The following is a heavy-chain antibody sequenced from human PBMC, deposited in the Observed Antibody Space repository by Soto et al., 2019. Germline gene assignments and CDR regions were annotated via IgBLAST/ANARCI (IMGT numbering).Heavy chain of an antibody. CDR1: GFTFSSYG. V-gene: IGHV3-30*18. D-gene: IGHD1-1*01. Sequence: QVQLVESGGGVVQPGRSLRLSCAASGFTFSSYGMHWVRQAPGKGLEWVTVIYYDGNVAYYADSVKGRFTISRDNSKNTLYLQMNSLRTEDTAMYYCAKEGPITNWYFDYWGQGTLVTVSS. J-gene: IGHJ4*02. CDR3: AKEGPITNWYFDY. CDR2: IYYDGNVA.